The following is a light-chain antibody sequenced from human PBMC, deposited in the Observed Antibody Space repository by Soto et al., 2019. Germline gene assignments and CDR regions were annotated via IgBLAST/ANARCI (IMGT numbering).Light chain of an antibody. CDR2: DAS. CDR3: QQRRWYT. CDR1: QSVSSY. J-gene: IGKJ2*01. Sequence: EIVLTQSPSTLSLSPGERATLSCRASQSVSSYLAWYQQKPGQAPRLLIYDASNRATGIPARFSGSGSGTDFTLTSSSLEPEDFAVYYCQQRRWYTFGQGTKLEIK. V-gene: IGKV3-11*01.